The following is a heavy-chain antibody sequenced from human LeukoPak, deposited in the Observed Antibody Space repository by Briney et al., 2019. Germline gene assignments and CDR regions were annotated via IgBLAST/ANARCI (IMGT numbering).Heavy chain of an antibody. J-gene: IGHJ4*02. CDR1: GYSFTSYW. CDR2: IYPGDSDT. CDR3: ERNHDYVNFDY. Sequence: GESLKLSCKCSGYSFTSYWIGWVRQMPGKGLEWMVIIYPGDSDTRYSPSFQGQVTISAEKSISTAYLQWSGLKASDTAMYYCERNHDYVNFDYWGQGTLVTVSS. V-gene: IGHV5-51*01. D-gene: IGHD3-16*01.